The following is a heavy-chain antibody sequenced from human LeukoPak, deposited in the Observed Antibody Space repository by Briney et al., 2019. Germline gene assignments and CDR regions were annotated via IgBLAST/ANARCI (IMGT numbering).Heavy chain of an antibody. CDR3: AREVAPLYFHYGMDV. J-gene: IGHJ6*01. V-gene: IGHV3-30*03. CDR1: GFTVSSNY. CDR2: ISKDGSNK. D-gene: IGHD2-21*01. Sequence: PGGSLRPPCAAPGFTVSSNYMSWVRPAPGKGLEWVAVISKDGSNKYYADPVKGRFTISRDNSKNTLYLQMNSLRAEDTAVYYCAREVAPLYFHYGMDVWGEGTTVTVSS.